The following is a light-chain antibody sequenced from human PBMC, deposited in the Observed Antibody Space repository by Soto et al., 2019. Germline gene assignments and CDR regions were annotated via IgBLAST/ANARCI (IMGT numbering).Light chain of an antibody. CDR2: LYS. CDR1: KLGDKY. Sequence: SYELTQPPSVSVSPGQTASITCSGAKLGDKYACCYQQKPGQSPVLVIYLYSKRPSGIPERFSGSNSENTDTLSISGTQAMDEADYYCHGWYSSSAGVVFGGGTKLTVL. V-gene: IGLV3-1*01. J-gene: IGLJ2*01. CDR3: HGWYSSSAGVV.